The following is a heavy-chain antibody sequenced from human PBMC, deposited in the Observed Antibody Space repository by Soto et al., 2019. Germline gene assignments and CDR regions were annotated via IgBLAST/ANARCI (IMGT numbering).Heavy chain of an antibody. CDR1: GYTFTSYG. D-gene: IGHD3-3*01. CDR3: ARERRITIFGVVIMPDY. CDR2: ISAYNGNT. V-gene: IGHV1-18*01. Sequence: ASVKVSCKASGYTFTSYGISWVRQAPGQGLEWMGWISAYNGNTNYAQKLQGRVTMTTDTSTSTAYMELRSLRSDDTAVYYCARERRITIFGVVIMPDYWGQGTXVTVSS. J-gene: IGHJ4*02.